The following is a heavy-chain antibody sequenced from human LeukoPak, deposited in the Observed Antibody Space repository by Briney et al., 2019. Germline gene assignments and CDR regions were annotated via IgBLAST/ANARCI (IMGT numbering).Heavy chain of an antibody. V-gene: IGHV3-43D*03. J-gene: IGHJ4*02. CDR3: GKDMRSSLAVAGNIDS. Sequence: GGSLRLSCAASGFTFYDYAIHWVRQAPGKGLQWVSLISGDGGSTYYADSVRGRFTISRDNSKNSLYLQMNSLRAEDSALYYRGKDMRSSLAVAGNIDSWGQGTLVTVSS. CDR1: GFTFYDYA. CDR2: ISGDGGST. D-gene: IGHD6-19*01.